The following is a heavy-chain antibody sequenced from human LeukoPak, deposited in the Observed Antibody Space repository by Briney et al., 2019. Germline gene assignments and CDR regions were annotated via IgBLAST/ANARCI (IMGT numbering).Heavy chain of an antibody. Sequence: PGGSLRLSCAASGFTFSNAWMSWVRQAPGKGLEWVGRIKSKTDGGTTDYAAPVKGRFTISRDDSKNTLYLQMNSLRAEDTAVYYCANHAGPYYYDSSGYLGYWGQGTLVTVSS. CDR1: GFTFSNAW. D-gene: IGHD3-22*01. V-gene: IGHV3-15*01. CDR3: ANHAGPYYYDSSGYLGY. J-gene: IGHJ4*02. CDR2: IKSKTDGGTT.